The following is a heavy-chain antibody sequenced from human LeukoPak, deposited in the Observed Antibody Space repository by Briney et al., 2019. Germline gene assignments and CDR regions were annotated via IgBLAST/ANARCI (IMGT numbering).Heavy chain of an antibody. CDR3: ARGADGSSSPYYFDY. V-gene: IGHV4-34*01. J-gene: IGHJ4*02. CDR2: INHSGST. D-gene: IGHD6-6*01. Sequence: PSETLSLTCAVYGGSFSGYYWSWIRQPPGKGLEWIGEINHSGSTNYNPSLKSRVTISVDTSKNQFSLKLSSLTAADTAVYYCARGADGSSSPYYFDYWGQGTLVTVSS. CDR1: GGSFSGYY.